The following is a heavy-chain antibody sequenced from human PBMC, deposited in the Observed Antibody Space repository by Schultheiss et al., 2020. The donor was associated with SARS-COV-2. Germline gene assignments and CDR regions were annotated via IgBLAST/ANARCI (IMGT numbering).Heavy chain of an antibody. CDR3: ASAAAIRYYYYGMDV. CDR1: GGSFSGYY. CDR2: IYYSGST. J-gene: IGHJ6*02. Sequence: SETLSLTCAVYGGSFSGYYWGWIRQPPGKGLEWIGYIYYSGSTNYNPSLKSLVTISVDTSKNQFSLKLSSVTAADTAVYYCASAAAIRYYYYGMDVWGQGTTVTVSS. D-gene: IGHD2-2*01. V-gene: IGHV4-59*12.